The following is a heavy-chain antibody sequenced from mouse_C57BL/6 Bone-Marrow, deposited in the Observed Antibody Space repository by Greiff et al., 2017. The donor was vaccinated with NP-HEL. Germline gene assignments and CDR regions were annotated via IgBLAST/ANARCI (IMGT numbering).Heavy chain of an antibody. CDR3: ARTGPSEFDY. D-gene: IGHD4-1*01. Sequence: VQLQQPGAELVKPGASVKLSCKASGYTFTSYWMHWVKQRPGQGLEWIGMIHPNSGSTNYNEKLKSKATLTVDKSSSTAYMQLSSLTSEDSAVYYCARTGPSEFDYWGQGTTLTVSS. V-gene: IGHV1-64*01. CDR1: GYTFTSYW. J-gene: IGHJ2*01. CDR2: IHPNSGST.